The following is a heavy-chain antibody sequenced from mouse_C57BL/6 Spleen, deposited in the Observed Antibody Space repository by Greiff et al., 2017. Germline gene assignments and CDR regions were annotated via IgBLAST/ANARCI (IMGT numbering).Heavy chain of an antibody. CDR1: GYTFTSYW. V-gene: IGHV1-72*01. CDR2: IDPNSGGT. J-gene: IGHJ1*03. D-gene: IGHD2-4*01. Sequence: VKQSCKASGYTFTSYWMHWVKQRPGRGLEWIGRIDPNSGGTKYNEKFKSKATLTVDKPSSTAYMQLSSLTSEDSAVYYCASPYDYDEGNWYFDVWGTGTTVTVSS. CDR3: ASPYDYDEGNWYFDV.